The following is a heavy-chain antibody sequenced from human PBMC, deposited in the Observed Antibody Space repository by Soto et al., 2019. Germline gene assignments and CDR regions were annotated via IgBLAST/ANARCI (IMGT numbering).Heavy chain of an antibody. V-gene: IGHV3-23*01. J-gene: IGHJ4*02. CDR3: AKRRSSSTFDY. Sequence: EVQLLESGGGLIQPGESLRLSCAASGFTFSSYAMSWDRQAPGKGLEWVSVISGSDDSTYYADSVKGRFTISRDNSKNTLYLQMNSLRAEDTAVYYCAKRRSSSTFDYWGQGTLVTVSS. D-gene: IGHD6-6*01. CDR1: GFTFSSYA. CDR2: ISGSDDST.